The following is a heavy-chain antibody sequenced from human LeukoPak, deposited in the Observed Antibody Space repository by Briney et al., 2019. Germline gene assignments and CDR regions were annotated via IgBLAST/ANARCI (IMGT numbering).Heavy chain of an antibody. J-gene: IGHJ3*02. D-gene: IGHD6-6*01. CDR1: GYTFASSW. Sequence: GESLKISCKGSGYTFASSWIGWVRQMPGKGLECMGIIYPGDSDTRYSPSFQGQVTISADKSISTAYLQWSSLKASDTAMYYCARPRGRSSFDGFDIWGQGTMVTVSS. CDR2: IYPGDSDT. V-gene: IGHV5-51*01. CDR3: ARPRGRSSFDGFDI.